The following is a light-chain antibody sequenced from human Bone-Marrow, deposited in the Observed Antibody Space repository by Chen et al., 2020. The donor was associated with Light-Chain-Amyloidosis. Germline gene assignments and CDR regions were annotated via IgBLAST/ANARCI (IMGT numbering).Light chain of an antibody. J-gene: IGLJ3*02. Sequence: SYVLTQPSSVSVAPGQTATIACGGNHIGSTSVHWYQQTPGQAPPLVVYDDSARPSGLPERWSGSNSGNTATLTTSRVAAGDEADYYGQVWDRSSDRPVFGGGTKLTVL. CDR2: DDS. V-gene: IGLV3-21*02. CDR1: HIGSTS. CDR3: QVWDRSSDRPV.